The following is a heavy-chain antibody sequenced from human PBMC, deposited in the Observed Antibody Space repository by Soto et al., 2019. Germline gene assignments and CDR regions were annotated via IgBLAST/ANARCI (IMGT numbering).Heavy chain of an antibody. CDR2: INTYNGNT. Sequence: ASVKVSCKASGYTFTRYGIGWARQAPGQGLEWMGWINTYNGNTNYAQNVQGRVTLTTDTSTSTAYMALRSLRSNDTAIYYCAMVDVYVTPSPQDVWGQGTTVTVSS. V-gene: IGHV1-18*01. J-gene: IGHJ6*02. CDR1: GYTFTRYG. CDR3: AMVDVYVTPSPQDV. D-gene: IGHD3-16*01.